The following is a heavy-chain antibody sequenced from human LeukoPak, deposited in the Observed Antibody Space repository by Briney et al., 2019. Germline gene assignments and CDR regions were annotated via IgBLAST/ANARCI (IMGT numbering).Heavy chain of an antibody. CDR2: ISSSGSNI. V-gene: IGHV3-48*03. CDR3: ARGGLSGYSRFDY. CDR1: GFTFSSYE. D-gene: IGHD3-22*01. Sequence: PGGSLRLSCAASGFTFSSYEMNWVRQAPGKGLEWISYISSSGSNIYYADSVKGRFTISRDNAKNSLFLQMNSLRAEDTAVYYCARGGLSGYSRFDYWGQGTLVTVSS. J-gene: IGHJ4*02.